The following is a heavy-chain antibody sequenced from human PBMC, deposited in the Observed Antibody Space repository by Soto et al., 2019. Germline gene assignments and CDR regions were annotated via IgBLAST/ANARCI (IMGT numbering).Heavy chain of an antibody. V-gene: IGHV4-34*01. Sequence: ETLSLTCAVYGGSFSGYYWSWVRQPPGKGLEWIGEITRSGGINYSPSLESRVTMSLDTSKNHFSLRLNSVSDADTSIYYCARLFAGATGDWYFDLWGRGTLVTVSS. CDR1: GGSFSGYY. CDR2: ITRSGGI. CDR3: ARLFAGATGDWYFDL. D-gene: IGHD2-21*02. J-gene: IGHJ2*01.